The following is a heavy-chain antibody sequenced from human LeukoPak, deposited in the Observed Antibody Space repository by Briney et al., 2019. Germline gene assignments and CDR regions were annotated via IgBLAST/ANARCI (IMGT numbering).Heavy chain of an antibody. D-gene: IGHD6-19*01. J-gene: IGHJ4*02. Sequence: PGGSLRLSCAASGFTFSNYAMSWVRQAPGKGLEWVSSIGTSGGNTYYADSVKGRFTISRDNSRNTFCLQVNSLRAEDTAVYFCARAGIWTHFGHWGQGTLVTVSS. V-gene: IGHV3-23*01. CDR3: ARAGIWTHFGH. CDR2: IGTSGGNT. CDR1: GFTFSNYA.